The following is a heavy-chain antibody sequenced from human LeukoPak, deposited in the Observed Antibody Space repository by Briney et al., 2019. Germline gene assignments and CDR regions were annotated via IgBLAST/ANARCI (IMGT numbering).Heavy chain of an antibody. D-gene: IGHD2/OR15-2a*01. Sequence: SETLSLTCTVSGGSISSSSYYWGWIRQPPGKGLEWIGSIYYSGSTYYNPSLKSRVTISVDTSKNQFSLKLSSVTAADTGVYYCARGNSTYYYYYMDVWGKGTTVTVSS. CDR3: ARGNSTYYYYYMDV. J-gene: IGHJ6*03. V-gene: IGHV4-39*07. CDR2: IYYSGST. CDR1: GGSISSSSYY.